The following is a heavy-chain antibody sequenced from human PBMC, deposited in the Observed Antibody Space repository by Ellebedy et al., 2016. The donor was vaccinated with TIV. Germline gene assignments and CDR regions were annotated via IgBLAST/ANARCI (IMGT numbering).Heavy chain of an antibody. J-gene: IGHJ5*02. CDR2: IIPIFGTA. CDR3: ARDGRQWLARGP. Sequence: SVKVSCXASGGTFSSYAISWVRQAPGQGLEWMGGIIPIFGTANYAQKFQGRVTITADKSTSTAYMELSSLRSEDTAVYYCARDGRQWLARGPWGQGTLVTVSS. V-gene: IGHV1-69*06. D-gene: IGHD6-19*01. CDR1: GGTFSSYA.